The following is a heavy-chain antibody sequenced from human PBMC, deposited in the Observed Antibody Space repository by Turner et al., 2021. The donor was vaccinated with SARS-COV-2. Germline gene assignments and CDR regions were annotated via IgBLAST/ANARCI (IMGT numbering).Heavy chain of an antibody. V-gene: IGHV3-21*01. CDR2: ISSSSSYI. Sequence: EVQLVESGGGLVKPGGSLRLSCAASGFTFSGYSMNWVRKAPGKELEWVASISSSSSYIYYADSVKGRFTISRDNVKNSMYLQMNSLRAEDTAVYYCARARWHYYDSSGYYPDAFDIWGQGTMVTVSS. D-gene: IGHD3-22*01. J-gene: IGHJ3*02. CDR3: ARARWHYYDSSGYYPDAFDI. CDR1: GFTFSGYS.